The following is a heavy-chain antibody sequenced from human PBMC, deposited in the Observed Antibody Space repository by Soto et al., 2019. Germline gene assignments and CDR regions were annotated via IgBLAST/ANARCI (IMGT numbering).Heavy chain of an antibody. V-gene: IGHV4-39*01. CDR2: IYNSGRT. J-gene: IGHJ5*01. CDR3: ARLKVDIVVVVAATRLRPSLDS. CDR1: GGSISSNLYH. D-gene: IGHD2-15*01. Sequence: SETLSLTCTFSGGSISSNLYHWGWIRQPPGKGLEWIGRIYNSGRTYYNASLKSRVSISIDTSKNQFSLKLSSVTAADTAVYYCARLKVDIVVVVAATRLRPSLDSGGQGTLVNVPT.